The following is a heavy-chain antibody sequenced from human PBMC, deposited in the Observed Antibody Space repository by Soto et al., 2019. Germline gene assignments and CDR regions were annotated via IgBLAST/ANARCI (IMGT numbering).Heavy chain of an antibody. V-gene: IGHV3-23*01. CDR2: IRGSGGST. D-gene: IGHD6-19*01. J-gene: IGHJ2*01. Sequence: EVQLLESGGGLVQPGGSLRLSCAASGFTFSSYAMSWVRQAPGKGLEWVSAIRGSGGSTYYSDSVKGRFTISRDNSKNTLYLQMNSLRAEDSAVYYCAKDGSSSGWVDGYFDLWGRGTLVTVSS. CDR1: GFTFSSYA. CDR3: AKDGSSSGWVDGYFDL.